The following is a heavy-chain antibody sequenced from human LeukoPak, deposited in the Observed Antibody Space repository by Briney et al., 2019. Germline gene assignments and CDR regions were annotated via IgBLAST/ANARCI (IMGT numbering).Heavy chain of an antibody. V-gene: IGHV3-21*01. CDR3: ARGGNYDYGGYGVDY. CDR2: ISSSSSYI. D-gene: IGHD4-17*01. J-gene: IGHJ4*02. CDR1: GFTFSSYS. Sequence: PGGSLRLSCAASGFTFSSYSMNWVRQAPGKGLEWVSSISSSSSYIYYADSVRGRFTISRDNAKNSLYLQMNSLRAEDTAVYYCARGGNYDYGGYGVDYWGQGTLVTVSS.